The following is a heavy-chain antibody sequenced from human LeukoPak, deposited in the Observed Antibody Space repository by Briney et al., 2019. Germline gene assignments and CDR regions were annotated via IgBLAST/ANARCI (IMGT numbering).Heavy chain of an antibody. V-gene: IGHV3-23*01. J-gene: IGHJ4*02. CDR1: GLMFIDCG. CDR3: AKVLYDFWSGYPTPWYFDY. Sequence: GGALRLSCAVGGLMFIDCGMNWGRQVPGWGLEWVSGISGGCGSTYYADSVRGRFTISRDNSKNTLYLQMNGLRAEDTAVYYCAKVLYDFWSGYPTPWYFDYWGQGTLVTVSS. CDR2: ISGGCGST. D-gene: IGHD3-3*01.